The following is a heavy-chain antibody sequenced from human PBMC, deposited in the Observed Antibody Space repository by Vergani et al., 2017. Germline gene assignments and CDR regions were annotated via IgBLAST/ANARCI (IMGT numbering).Heavy chain of an antibody. Sequence: EVQLVQSGAEVKKPGESLKISCKGSGYSFTSYWIGWVRQMPGKGLEWMGIIYLGDSDTRYSPSFQGQVTISADKSISTAYLQWSSLKASDTAMYYCARMHEHIVVVPAAIGGYFDYWGQGTLVTVSS. CDR2: IYLGDSDT. D-gene: IGHD2-2*01. CDR3: ARMHEHIVVVPAAIGGYFDY. CDR1: GYSFTSYW. V-gene: IGHV5-51*01. J-gene: IGHJ4*02.